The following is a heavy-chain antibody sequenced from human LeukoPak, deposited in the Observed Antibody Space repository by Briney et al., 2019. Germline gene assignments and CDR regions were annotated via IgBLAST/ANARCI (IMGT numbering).Heavy chain of an antibody. J-gene: IGHJ3*02. V-gene: IGHV3-30-3*01. CDR1: GFTFSSYA. CDR3: AKDGWETYAFDI. Sequence: GGSLRLSCAASGFTFSSYAIHWVRQAQGKGLEWVAVISYDGTYKYYADSVKGRFNISRDNSKNTLFLQMNSLRDEDTAVYYCAKDGWETYAFDIWGQGTMVTVSP. D-gene: IGHD1-26*01. CDR2: ISYDGTYK.